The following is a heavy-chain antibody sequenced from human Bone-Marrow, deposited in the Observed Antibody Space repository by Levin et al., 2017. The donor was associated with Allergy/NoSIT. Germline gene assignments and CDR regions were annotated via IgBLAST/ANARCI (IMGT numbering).Heavy chain of an antibody. V-gene: IGHV1-2*06. CDR1: GYTFTGYY. J-gene: IGHJ4*02. CDR2: INPNSGGT. D-gene: IGHD3-22*01. Sequence: GGSLRLSCKASGYTFTGYYMHWVRQAPGQGLEWMGRINPNSGGTNYAQKFQGRVTMTRDTSISTAYMELSRLRSDDTAVYYCARAPGRIYDSSGPHPFDYWGQGTLVTVSS. CDR3: ARAPGRIYDSSGPHPFDY.